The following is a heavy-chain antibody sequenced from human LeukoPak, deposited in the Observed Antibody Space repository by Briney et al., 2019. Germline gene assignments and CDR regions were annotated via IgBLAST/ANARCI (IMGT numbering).Heavy chain of an antibody. D-gene: IGHD6-19*01. CDR3: ARVLGSGWYGLIDY. J-gene: IGHJ4*02. CDR2: INHSGST. V-gene: IGHV4-34*01. Sequence: PSETLSITCDVCGVSFSGYYWSWIRQPPWKGLDWIGEINHSGSTNYYPSLKSRVTISVDTSKNQCSRKLSSVTAADTALYYCARVLGSGWYGLIDYWGQGTLVTVSS. CDR1: GVSFSGYY.